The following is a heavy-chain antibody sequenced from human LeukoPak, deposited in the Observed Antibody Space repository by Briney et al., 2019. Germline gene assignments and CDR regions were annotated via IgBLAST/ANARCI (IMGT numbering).Heavy chain of an antibody. D-gene: IGHD4-17*01. J-gene: IGHJ4*02. Sequence: GGSLRLSCAASGFTFSSYAMSWVRQAPGKGLEWVSSISSSSSYIYYADSVKGRFTISRDNAKNSLYLQMNSLRAEDTAVYYCARGPRTATRVGYWGQGTLVTVSS. CDR2: ISSSSSYI. CDR3: ARGPRTATRVGY. V-gene: IGHV3-21*01. CDR1: GFTFSSYA.